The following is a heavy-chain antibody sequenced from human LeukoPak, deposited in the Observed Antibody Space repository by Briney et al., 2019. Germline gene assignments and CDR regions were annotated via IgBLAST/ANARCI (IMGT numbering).Heavy chain of an antibody. Sequence: GGSLRLSCAASGFTFSSYAMHWVRQAPGKGLEWVAVISYDGSNKYYADSVKGRFTISRDNSKNTLYLQMNSLRAEDTAVHYCAREPLYCSSTSCYPSYGMDVWGQGTTVTVSS. CDR1: GFTFSSYA. CDR3: AREPLYCSSTSCYPSYGMDV. V-gene: IGHV3-30-3*01. J-gene: IGHJ6*02. CDR2: ISYDGSNK. D-gene: IGHD2-2*01.